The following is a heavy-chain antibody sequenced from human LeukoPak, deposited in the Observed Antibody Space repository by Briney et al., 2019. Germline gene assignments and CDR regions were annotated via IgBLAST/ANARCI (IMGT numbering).Heavy chain of an antibody. CDR3: AKGSVYSSSWVDWFDP. CDR1: GFTFSSYA. D-gene: IGHD6-13*01. CDR2: ISGSGGST. V-gene: IGHV3-23*01. J-gene: IGHJ5*02. Sequence: GGSLRLSCAASGFTFSSYAMSWVRHAQGQGLELDSAISGSGGSTYYADSVKGRFTISRDNSKNTLYLQMNSLRAEDTAVYYCAKGSVYSSSWVDWFDPWGQGTLVTVSS.